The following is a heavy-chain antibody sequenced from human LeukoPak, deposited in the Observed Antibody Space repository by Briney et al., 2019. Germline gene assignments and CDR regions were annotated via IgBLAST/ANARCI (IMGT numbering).Heavy chain of an antibody. CDR3: ARVLYYGLGMDV. J-gene: IGHJ6*02. V-gene: IGHV4-30-4*01. Sequence: SQTLSLTCTVSGGSISSGDYYWSWIRQPPGKGLEWIGYIYYSGSTYYNPSLESRVTISVDTSKNQISLKLSSVTAADTAVYYCARVLYYGLGMDVGGQGTTVTVSS. CDR2: IYYSGST. CDR1: GGSISSGDYY. D-gene: IGHD2-8*01.